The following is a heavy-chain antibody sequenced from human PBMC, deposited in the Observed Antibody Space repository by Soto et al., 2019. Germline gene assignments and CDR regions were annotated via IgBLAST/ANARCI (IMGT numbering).Heavy chain of an antibody. D-gene: IGHD5-12*01. CDR2: INHSGST. CDR3: ASLSRDGYNDFDY. V-gene: IGHV4-34*01. CDR1: GGSFSGYY. Sequence: QVQLQQWGAGLLKPSETLSLTCAVYGGSFSGYYWSWIRQPPGKGLEWIGEINHSGSTNYNPSLKRRVTISVDTSKNQFSLTLSSVTAADTAVYYCASLSRDGYNDFDYWGQGTLVTVSS. J-gene: IGHJ4*02.